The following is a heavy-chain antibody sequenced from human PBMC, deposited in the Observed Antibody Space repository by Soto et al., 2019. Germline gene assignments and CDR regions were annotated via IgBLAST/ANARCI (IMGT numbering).Heavy chain of an antibody. Sequence: ASVKFSCKASGYTFTSYGISWVRQAPGQGLECMGWISAYNGNTNYAQKLQGRVTMTTXTXXSXXXMXLXXLRSDDTAVYYCARVSTYYDFWSGYSNWGQGTLVTVSS. CDR2: ISAYNGNT. D-gene: IGHD3-3*01. CDR1: GYTFTSYG. J-gene: IGHJ4*02. V-gene: IGHV1-18*04. CDR3: ARVSTYYDFWSGYSN.